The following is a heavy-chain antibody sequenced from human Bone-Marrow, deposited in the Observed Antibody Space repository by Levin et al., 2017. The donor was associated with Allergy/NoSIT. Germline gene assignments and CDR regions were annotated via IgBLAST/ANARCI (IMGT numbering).Heavy chain of an antibody. Sequence: SQTLSLTCTVSGGSISSYYWSWIRQPPGKGLEWIGYIYYSGSTNYNPSLKSRVTISVDTSKNQFSLKLSSVTAADTAVYYCARDSNGNFDYWGQGTLVTVSS. V-gene: IGHV4-59*01. D-gene: IGHD1-14*01. CDR2: IYYSGST. CDR1: GGSISSYY. J-gene: IGHJ4*02. CDR3: ARDSNGNFDY.